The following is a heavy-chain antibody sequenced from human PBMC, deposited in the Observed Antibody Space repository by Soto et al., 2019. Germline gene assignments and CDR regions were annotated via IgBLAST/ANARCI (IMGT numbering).Heavy chain of an antibody. CDR1: GFTFSSYA. J-gene: IGHJ4*02. CDR2: IRCDGSNK. CDR3: ARGYHTHLIDY. V-gene: IGHV3-33*08. D-gene: IGHD2-2*01. Sequence: GGSLRLACAASGFTFSSYAMHWVRQAPGKGLEWVAAIRCDGSNKYYADSVKGRFTISRDNSKNTLYLQMNSLRAEDTAVYYCARGYHTHLIDYWGQGTLVTVSS.